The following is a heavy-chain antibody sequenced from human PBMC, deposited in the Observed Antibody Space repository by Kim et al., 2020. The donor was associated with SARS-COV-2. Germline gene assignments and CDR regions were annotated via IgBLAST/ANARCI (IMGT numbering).Heavy chain of an antibody. CDR3: VTTPRSRSADEGVVAP. J-gene: IGHJ5*02. V-gene: IGHV4-38-2*02. CDR1: GYSVGSGYY. Sequence: SETLSLTCTVSGYSVGSGYYWGWVRQPPGKGLEWIGSFYHGEKTNYRPSLESRLTISVDTSKNQFSLKLSSVSAADTAVNYCVTTPRSRSADEGVVAPWG. CDR2: FYHGEKT. D-gene: IGHD2-15*01.